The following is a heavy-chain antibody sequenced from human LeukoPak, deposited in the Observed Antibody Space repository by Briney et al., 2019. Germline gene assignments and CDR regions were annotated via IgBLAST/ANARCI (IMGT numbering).Heavy chain of an antibody. CDR3: AREGRYCSGGSCSAPFDY. V-gene: IGHV3-11*01. J-gene: IGHJ4*02. CDR2: ISSSGSTI. D-gene: IGHD2-15*01. CDR1: GFTFSDYY. Sequence: KTGGSLRLSCAASGFTFSDYYMSWIRQAPGKGLEWVSYISSSGSTIYYADSVKGRFTISRDNAKNSLYLQMNSLRAEDTAVYYCAREGRYCSGGSCSAPFDYWGQGTLVTVSS.